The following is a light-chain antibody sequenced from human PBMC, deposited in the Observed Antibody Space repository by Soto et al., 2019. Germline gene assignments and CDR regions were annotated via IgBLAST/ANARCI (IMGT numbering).Light chain of an antibody. J-gene: IGKJ5*01. CDR2: DAS. Sequence: SVLTQSPAALPLSTGESATLSCRASQSFSSYLAWYQQTPGQAPMLLISDASNRATGIPSRFIGSGSWTAFTLTISSLEPEDFAVYDYQQRSNGPITFGQGKGLE. V-gene: IGKV3-11*01. CDR1: QSFSSY. CDR3: QQRSNGPIT.